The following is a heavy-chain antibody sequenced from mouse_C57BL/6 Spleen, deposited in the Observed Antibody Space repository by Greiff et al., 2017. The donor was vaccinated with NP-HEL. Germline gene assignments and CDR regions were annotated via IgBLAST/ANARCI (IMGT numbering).Heavy chain of an antibody. D-gene: IGHD1-1*01. CDR1: GYAFSSYW. V-gene: IGHV1-80*01. J-gene: IGHJ3*01. CDR2: IYPGDGDT. Sequence: QVQLQQSGAELVKPGASVKISCKASGYAFSSYWMNWVKQRPGKGLEWIGQIYPGDGDTNYNGKFKGKATLTADKSSSTAYMQLSSLTSEDSAVYFCARSKDYYGSSYGACWGQGTLVTVSA. CDR3: ARSKDYYGSSYGAC.